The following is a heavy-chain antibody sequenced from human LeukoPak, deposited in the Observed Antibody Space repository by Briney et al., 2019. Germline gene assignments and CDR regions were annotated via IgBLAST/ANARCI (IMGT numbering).Heavy chain of an antibody. CDR3: AGRRANTCNFCFVY. J-gene: IGHJ4*02. V-gene: IGHV3-66*02. Sequence: PGGSLRLSCAVSGFTVTSNFMSWVRQAPGKGLEWVLVIYDRGDTYYADSVKGRFTVSRDTSKNTLYLQLNNLGAEDTAVYYCAGRRANTCNFCFVYWGQGTLVTVSS. CDR1: GFTVTSNF. D-gene: IGHD1-1*01. CDR2: IYDRGDT.